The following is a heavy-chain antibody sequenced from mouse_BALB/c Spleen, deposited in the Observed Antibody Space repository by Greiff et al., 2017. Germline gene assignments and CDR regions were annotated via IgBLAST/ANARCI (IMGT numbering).Heavy chain of an antibody. CDR1: GFNIKDYY. J-gene: IGHJ1*01. Sequence: VQLKESGAELVRSGASVKLSCTASGFNIKDYYMHWVKQRPEQGLEWIGWIDPENGDTEYAPKFQGKATMTADTSSNTAYLQLSSLTSEDTAVYYCNAFITTVVEDYFDVWGAGTTVTVSS. V-gene: IGHV14-4*02. CDR3: NAFITTVVEDYFDV. CDR2: IDPENGDT. D-gene: IGHD1-1*01.